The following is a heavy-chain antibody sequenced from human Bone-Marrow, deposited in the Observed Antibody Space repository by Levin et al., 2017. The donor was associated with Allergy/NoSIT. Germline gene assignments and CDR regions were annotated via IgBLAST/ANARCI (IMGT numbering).Heavy chain of an antibody. J-gene: IGHJ4*02. Sequence: GGSLRLSCAATGFTFSDHYMSWIRQSPGKGLEWLSYISSSGNTIYYAESVKGRFTISRDDAKNSLYLQMNSLRTDDTAVYYCARGMQGLWQDFDCWGQGTLVTVSS. CDR1: GFTFSDHY. D-gene: IGHD4/OR15-4a*01. CDR2: ISSSGNTI. V-gene: IGHV3-11*01. CDR3: ARGMQGLWQDFDC.